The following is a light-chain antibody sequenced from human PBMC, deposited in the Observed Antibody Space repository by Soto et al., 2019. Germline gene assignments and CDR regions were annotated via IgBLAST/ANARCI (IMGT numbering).Light chain of an antibody. CDR2: DVT. J-gene: IGLJ2*01. Sequence: QSALTQPASVSGSPGQSITISCTGTSSDVGGYNYVSWYQQLPGKAPKLLIYDVTNRHPGVSNRFSGSKSGNTASLTISGLQAEDEADYYCSSYTRSNTVVFGGGTKVTVL. V-gene: IGLV2-14*03. CDR3: SSYTRSNTVV. CDR1: SSDVGGYNY.